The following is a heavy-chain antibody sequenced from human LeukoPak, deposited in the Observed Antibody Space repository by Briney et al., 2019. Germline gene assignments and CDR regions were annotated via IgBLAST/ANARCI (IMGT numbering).Heavy chain of an antibody. D-gene: IGHD3-3*01. J-gene: IGHJ6*02. V-gene: IGHV4-31*03. CDR2: IYYGGGT. CDR1: GGSISSGGYY. CDR3: AREHDFWSGYYFRVHEYDGMDV. Sequence: PSETLSLTCTVSGGSISSGGYYWSWISQHPGKGLEWIGYIYYGGGTYYNPSLKSRVTISVDTSKNQFSLKLSSVTAADTAVYYCAREHDFWSGYYFRVHEYDGMDVWGQGTTVTVSS.